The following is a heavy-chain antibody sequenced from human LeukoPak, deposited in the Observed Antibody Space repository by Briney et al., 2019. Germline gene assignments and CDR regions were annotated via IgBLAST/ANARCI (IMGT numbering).Heavy chain of an antibody. CDR3: ARDPRGLLWFGELLSGRGDAFDI. CDR2: ISSSGSTI. D-gene: IGHD3-10*01. Sequence: GGSLRLSCAASGFTFSDYYMSWIRQAPGKGLEWVSYISSSGSTIYYADSVKGRFTISRDNAKNSLHLQMNSLRAEDTAVYYCARDPRGLLWFGELLSGRGDAFDIWGQGTMVTVSS. J-gene: IGHJ3*02. CDR1: GFTFSDYY. V-gene: IGHV3-11*01.